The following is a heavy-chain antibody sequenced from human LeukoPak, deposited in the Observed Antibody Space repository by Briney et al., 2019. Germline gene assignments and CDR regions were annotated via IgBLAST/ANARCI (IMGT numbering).Heavy chain of an antibody. CDR1: GFTFSSYG. CDR3: ARGKAYYYDSSGYYFDY. CDR2: IWYDGSNK. Sequence: GGSLRLSCAASGFTFSSYGMHWVRQAPGKGLEWVAVIWYDGSNKYYADSVKGRFTISRDNSKNTLYLQMNSLRAEDTAVYYCARGKAYYYDSSGYYFDYWGQGTLVTVSS. V-gene: IGHV3-33*01. J-gene: IGHJ4*02. D-gene: IGHD3-22*01.